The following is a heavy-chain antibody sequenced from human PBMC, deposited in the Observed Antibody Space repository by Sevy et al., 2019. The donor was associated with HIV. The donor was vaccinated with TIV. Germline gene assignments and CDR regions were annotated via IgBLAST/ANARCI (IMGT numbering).Heavy chain of an antibody. CDR2: ISHDGRNNK. V-gene: IGHV3-30*04. Sequence: GGSLRLSCAASGFTFSEYGMHWVRQAPGKGLEWVAVISHDGRNNKYNADSVKGRFTISRDNSKNTLYLQMNSLGAEETAIYYCVRDRGEILSSAFNYWGQGTLVTVSS. D-gene: IGHD3-10*01. CDR3: VRDRGEILSSAFNY. J-gene: IGHJ4*02. CDR1: GFTFSEYG.